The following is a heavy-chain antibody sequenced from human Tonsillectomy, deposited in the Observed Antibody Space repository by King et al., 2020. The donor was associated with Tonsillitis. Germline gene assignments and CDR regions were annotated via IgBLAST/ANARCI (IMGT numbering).Heavy chain of an antibody. CDR2: ISGSGGST. CDR1: GFSFSSYA. V-gene: IGHV3-23*04. Sequence: VQLVESGGGLVHPGGSLRLSCAASGFSFSSYAMSWVRQAPGKGLEWVSAISGSGGSTFYAESVKGRFTISRDNSKKTLYLQVNSLRVEDTAVYYCAVTGVPNYYYYYGMDVGGQGTTATVSS. D-gene: IGHD3-9*01. CDR3: AVTGVPNYYYYYGMDV. J-gene: IGHJ6*02.